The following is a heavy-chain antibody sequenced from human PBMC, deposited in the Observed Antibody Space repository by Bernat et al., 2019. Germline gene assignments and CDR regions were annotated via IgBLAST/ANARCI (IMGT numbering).Heavy chain of an antibody. CDR3: AKDVSYDSSANAFDI. J-gene: IGHJ3*02. Sequence: QVQLVQSGAEVKKPGASVKVSCKTSGYTFTNYYIHWVRQAPGQGLEWMGSIYPGGGDTSYAQKFQGRVTMTRDTATTTVYMDLSSLRSEDTAVYYCAKDVSYDSSANAFDIWGQGTMVTVSS. CDR1: GYTFTNYY. D-gene: IGHD3-22*01. V-gene: IGHV1-46*01. CDR2: IYPGGGDT.